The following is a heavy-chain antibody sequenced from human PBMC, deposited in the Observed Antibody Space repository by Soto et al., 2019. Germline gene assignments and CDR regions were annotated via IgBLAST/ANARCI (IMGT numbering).Heavy chain of an antibody. D-gene: IGHD3-10*01. Sequence: SETLSLTSTVSGGSISSTSYYWRWIRQPPGKGPEWIGTIYHSGRTYYNPSLKSRVTISVDTSKNQFSLKLSSVTAADTAVYYCARPEIFGELSGLESEAFDMWGQGRMVTVSS. V-gene: IGHV4-39*01. CDR1: GGSISSTSYY. J-gene: IGHJ3*02. CDR3: ARPEIFGELSGLESEAFDM. CDR2: IYHSGRT.